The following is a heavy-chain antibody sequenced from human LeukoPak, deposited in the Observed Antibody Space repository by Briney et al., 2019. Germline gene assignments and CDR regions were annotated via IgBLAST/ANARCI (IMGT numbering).Heavy chain of an antibody. CDR1: GYTFTSYY. V-gene: IGHV1-46*01. CDR3: ARVQVVAATFNWFDP. Sequence: ASVKVSCKASGYTFTSYYMHWVRQAPGQGLEWMGIINPSGGSTSYAQKFQGRVTMTRDTSKNQFSLKLSSVTAADTAVYYCARVQVVAATFNWFDPWGQGTLVTVSS. J-gene: IGHJ5*02. D-gene: IGHD2-15*01. CDR2: INPSGGST.